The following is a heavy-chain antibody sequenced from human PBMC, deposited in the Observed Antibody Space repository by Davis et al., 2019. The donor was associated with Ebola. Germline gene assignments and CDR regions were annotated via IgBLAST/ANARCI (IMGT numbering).Heavy chain of an antibody. V-gene: IGHV1-18*01. CDR1: GGTFSSYA. D-gene: IGHD2-21*01. CDR2: ISAYNGNT. Sequence: AASVQVSCKASGGTFSSYAISWVRQAPGQGLEWMGWISAYNGNTNYAQKLQGRVTMTTDTSTSTAYMELRSLRSDDTAVYYCARRRDYDAFDIWGQGTMVTVSS. CDR3: ARRRDYDAFDI. J-gene: IGHJ3*02.